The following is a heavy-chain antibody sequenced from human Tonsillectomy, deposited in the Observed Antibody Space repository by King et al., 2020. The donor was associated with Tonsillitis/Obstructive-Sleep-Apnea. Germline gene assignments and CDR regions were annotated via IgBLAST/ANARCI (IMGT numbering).Heavy chain of an antibody. D-gene: IGHD6-6*01. V-gene: IGHV3-30*04. CDR3: ARSSGGWISARLFFDY. Sequence: HEQLVQSGGGVVQPGRSLRLSCAASGFTFSSYAMHWVRQAPGKGLEWVALISYDGSNKYYADSVKGRFTISRDNSKSTLYLQMNSLRPEDTAVYYCARSSGGWISARLFFDYWGQGTLVTVSS. CDR1: GFTFSSYA. CDR2: ISYDGSNK. J-gene: IGHJ4*02.